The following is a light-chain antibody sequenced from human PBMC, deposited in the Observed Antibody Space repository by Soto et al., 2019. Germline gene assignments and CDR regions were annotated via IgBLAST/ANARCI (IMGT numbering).Light chain of an antibody. V-gene: IGLV3-21*02. CDR3: QVWDSSSDSV. CDR1: EIGRKS. J-gene: IGLJ3*02. CDR2: DDS. Sequence: SYELTQPPSVSVAPGQTDRITWGGTEIGRKSVHWYQQQPGQAPVLVVIDDSDRPSGIPERFSGSNSGTTATLTITRVEAGDEADYYCQVWDSSSDSVFGGGTKVTVL.